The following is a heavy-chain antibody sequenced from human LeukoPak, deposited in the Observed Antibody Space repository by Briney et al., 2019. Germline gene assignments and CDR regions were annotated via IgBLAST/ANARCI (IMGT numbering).Heavy chain of an antibody. CDR2: ISAYNGNT. CDR1: GYTFTSCG. Sequence: GASVKVSFKASGYTFTSCGISWVRQAPGQGLEWMGWISAYNGNTNYAQKLQGRVTMTTDTSTSTAYMELRSLRSDDTAVYYCARHRDYGWLAGPSFDYWGQGTLVTVSS. V-gene: IGHV1-18*01. CDR3: ARHRDYGWLAGPSFDY. D-gene: IGHD4-17*01. J-gene: IGHJ4*02.